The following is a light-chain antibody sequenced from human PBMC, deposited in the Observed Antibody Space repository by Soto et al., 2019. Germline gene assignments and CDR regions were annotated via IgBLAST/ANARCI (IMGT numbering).Light chain of an antibody. Sequence: QSVLTQPPSASGSPGQSVTISCTGTSSDVGGYDFVSWYQQHPGKAPKLLISEVSKRPSGVPDRFSGSKSGNTASLTVSGLQAEDEADYYCSSYAGSNKVFGGGTKLTVL. CDR2: EVS. V-gene: IGLV2-8*01. CDR3: SSYAGSNKV. CDR1: SSDVGGYDF. J-gene: IGLJ3*02.